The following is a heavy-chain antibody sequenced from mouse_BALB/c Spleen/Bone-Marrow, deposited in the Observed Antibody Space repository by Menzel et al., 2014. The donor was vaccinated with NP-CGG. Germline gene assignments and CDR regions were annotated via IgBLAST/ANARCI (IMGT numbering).Heavy chain of an antibody. V-gene: IGHV1S81*02. CDR2: INPSNGGT. J-gene: IGHJ2*01. D-gene: IGHD1-2*01. CDR3: TRAHYYGFYYFDY. Sequence: VQVVESGAELVKPGASVKLSCKASGYTFTSYYMYWVKQRPGQGLEWIGEINPSNGGTNFNEKFKSKATLTVDKSSSTAYMQLSSLTSEDSAVYYCTRAHYYGFYYFDYWGQGTTLTVSS. CDR1: GYTFTSYY.